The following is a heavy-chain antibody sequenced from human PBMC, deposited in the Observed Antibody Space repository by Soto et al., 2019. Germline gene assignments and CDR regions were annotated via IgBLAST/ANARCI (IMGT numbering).Heavy chain of an antibody. CDR1: EISVSRNY. Sequence: EVRLVETGGGLIQSGGSLRLSCAVSEISVSRNYMSWVRQAPGKGLEWVSVIYSGGETHYADSVKGRFTISRDNSKNTLYLQMDSLRADDMAVYHCVGYPQFYSWGQGTLVTVSS. CDR3: VGYPQFYS. V-gene: IGHV3-53*02. J-gene: IGHJ4*02. CDR2: IYSGGET.